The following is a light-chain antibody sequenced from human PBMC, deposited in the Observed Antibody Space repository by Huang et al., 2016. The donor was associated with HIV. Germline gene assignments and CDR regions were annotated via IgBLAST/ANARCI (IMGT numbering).Light chain of an antibody. CDR2: AAS. V-gene: IGKV1-39*01. Sequence: DIQMTQSPSSLSTSVGDRVTITCRASKSINSYLNWYQQKPGKAPKVLIYAASSLQSGVPSRFSGSGSGTDFTLTINSLQPEDFAIYYCQQSYNIPLTFGGGTRLEIK. J-gene: IGKJ4*01. CDR1: KSINSY. CDR3: QQSYNIPLT.